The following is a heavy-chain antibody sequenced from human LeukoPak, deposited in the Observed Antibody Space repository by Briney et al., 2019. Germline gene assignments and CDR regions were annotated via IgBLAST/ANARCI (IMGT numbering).Heavy chain of an antibody. D-gene: IGHD1-14*01. CDR1: GFPFSSYG. V-gene: IGHV3-23*01. Sequence: PGGSLRLSCAASGFPFSSYGMSWVRQAPGKGLEWVSAISGSGGSTYYADSVKGRSTISRDNAKTTLCLQINSLRAEDTVVYYCAKDRRYMDWFDPWGEGTLVTVSS. CDR2: ISGSGGST. CDR3: AKDRRYMDWFDP. J-gene: IGHJ5*02.